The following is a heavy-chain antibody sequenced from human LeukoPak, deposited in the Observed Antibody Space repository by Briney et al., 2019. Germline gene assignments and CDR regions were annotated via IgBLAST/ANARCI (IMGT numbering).Heavy chain of an antibody. CDR3: ARDLGFGLRLGELSFESYYVMDV. Sequence: GGSLRLSCAASGFTFSSYGMNWVRQAPGKGLEWVSSISSSSSYIYYADSVKGRFTISRDNAKNSLYLQMNSLRAEDTAVYYCARDLGFGLRLGELSFESYYVMDVWGQGTTVTVSS. J-gene: IGHJ6*02. V-gene: IGHV3-21*01. CDR1: GFTFSSYG. CDR2: ISSSSSYI. D-gene: IGHD3-16*02.